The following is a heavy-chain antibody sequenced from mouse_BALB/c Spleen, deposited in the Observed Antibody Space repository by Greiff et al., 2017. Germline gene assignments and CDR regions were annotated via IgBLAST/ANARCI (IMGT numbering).Heavy chain of an antibody. CDR2: IHPGSGGT. CDR3: TRGIYGYGSSYVGFAY. J-gene: IGHJ3*01. Sequence: QVQLQQSGAELVRPGASVKLSCTALGYTFTDYDMHWVKQTPVHGLEWIGAIHPGSGGTAYNQKFKGKATLTADKSSSTAYMELSSLTSEDSAVYYCTRGIYGYGSSYVGFAYRGQGTLVTVSA. CDR1: GYTFTDYD. V-gene: IGHV1-15*01. D-gene: IGHD1-1*01.